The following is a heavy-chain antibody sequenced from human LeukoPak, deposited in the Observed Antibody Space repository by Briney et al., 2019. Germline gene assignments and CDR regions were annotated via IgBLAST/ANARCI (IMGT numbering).Heavy chain of an antibody. J-gene: IGHJ4*02. CDR3: ARLSNDYGDYEGHY. CDR2: CYSGRT. CDR1: GGFIRDSGYY. Sequence: SETLSLTCTVSGGFIRDSGYYWGWIRQPPREGSGVDRDCYSGRTYYNSSLQSRVTISVDTSKNQFSLRLSSVTPADTAIYYCARLSNDYGDYEGHYWGQGTLVTVSP. V-gene: IGHV4-39*01. D-gene: IGHD4-17*01.